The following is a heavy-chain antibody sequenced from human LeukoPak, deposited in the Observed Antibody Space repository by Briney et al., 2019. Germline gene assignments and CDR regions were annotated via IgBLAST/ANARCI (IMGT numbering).Heavy chain of an antibody. V-gene: IGHV1-8*01. CDR2: MNPKSGNT. D-gene: IGHD5-18*01. Sequence: GASVKVSCKAAGYTFSTYDISWVRQATGQGLEWMGWMNPKSGNTLYAQKFQGRVTITRNTSISTAYMELSSLRSEDTAVYYCARGFRIQLWLPPYYYYYMDVWGKGTTVTVSS. CDR3: ARGFRIQLWLPPYYYYYMDV. J-gene: IGHJ6*03. CDR1: GYTFSTYD.